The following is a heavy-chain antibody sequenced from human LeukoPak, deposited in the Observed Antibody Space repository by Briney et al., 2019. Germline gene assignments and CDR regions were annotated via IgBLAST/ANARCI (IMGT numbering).Heavy chain of an antibody. D-gene: IGHD5-12*01. CDR2: ISYDGSNK. CDR3: ANERDSGYEYYFDY. J-gene: IGHJ4*02. Sequence: PGGSLRLSCAASGFTFSSYGMHWVRQAPGKGLEWVAVISYDGSNKYYADSVKGRFTISRDNSKNTLYLQMNSLRAEDTAVYYCANERDSGYEYYFDYWGQGTLVTVSS. V-gene: IGHV3-30*18. CDR1: GFTFSSYG.